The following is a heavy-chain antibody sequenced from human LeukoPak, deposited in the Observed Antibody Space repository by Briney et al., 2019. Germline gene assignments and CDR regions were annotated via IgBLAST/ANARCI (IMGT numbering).Heavy chain of an antibody. CDR2: ISYDGSNK. D-gene: IGHD2-21*02. V-gene: IGHV3-30-3*01. Sequence: PGGSLRLSCAASGFTFSSYAMHWVRQAPGKGLEWVAVISYDGSNKYYADSVKGRFTISRDNSKNTLYLQTNSLRAEDTAVYYCARAGVVTAILGAFDIWGQGTMVTVSS. CDR1: GFTFSSYA. J-gene: IGHJ3*02. CDR3: ARAGVVTAILGAFDI.